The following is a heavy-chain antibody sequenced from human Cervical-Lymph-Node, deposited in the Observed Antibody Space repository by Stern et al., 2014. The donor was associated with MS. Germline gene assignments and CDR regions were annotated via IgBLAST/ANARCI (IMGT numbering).Heavy chain of an antibody. J-gene: IGHJ6*02. D-gene: IGHD5-12*01. CDR1: GYTFTGYY. Sequence: MQLVESGAEVKKPGASVKVSCKASGYTFTGYYMHWVRQAPGQGLEWMGWINPNSGGTNYAQKFQGWVTMTRDTSISTAYMELSRLRSDDTAVYYCARDQSRRDYSYGMDVWGQGTTVTVSS. CDR3: ARDQSRRDYSYGMDV. CDR2: INPNSGGT. V-gene: IGHV1-2*04.